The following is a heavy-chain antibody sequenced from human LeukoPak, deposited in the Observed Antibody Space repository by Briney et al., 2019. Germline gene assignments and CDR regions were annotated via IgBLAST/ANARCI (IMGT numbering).Heavy chain of an antibody. J-gene: IGHJ4*02. CDR3: ARSDAEYYYDSSGYSHYFDY. CDR2: IYYSGST. CDR1: GGSISSYY. Sequence: SETLSLTCTVSGGSISSYYWSWIRQPPGKGLEWIGYIYYSGSTNYNPSLKSRVTVSVDTSKNQFSLKLSSVTAADTAVYYCARSDAEYYYDSSGYSHYFDYWGQGTLVTVSS. V-gene: IGHV4-59*01. D-gene: IGHD3-22*01.